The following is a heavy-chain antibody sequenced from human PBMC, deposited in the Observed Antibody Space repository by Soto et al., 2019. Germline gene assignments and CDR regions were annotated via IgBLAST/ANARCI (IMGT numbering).Heavy chain of an antibody. CDR2: IKQDGSEK. CDR1: GFTFSSYW. D-gene: IGHD1-26*01. CDR3: ARDRVGVTKAEDYYYGMDV. J-gene: IGHJ6*02. Sequence: GGSLRLSCAASGFTFSSYWMSWVRQAPGKGLEWVANIKQDGSEKYYVDSVKGRFTISRDNAKNSLYLQMNSLRAEDTAVYYCARDRVGVTKAEDYYYGMDVWGQGTTVTVSS. V-gene: IGHV3-7*01.